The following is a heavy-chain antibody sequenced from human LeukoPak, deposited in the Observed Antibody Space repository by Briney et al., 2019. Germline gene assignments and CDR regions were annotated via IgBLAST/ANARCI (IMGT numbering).Heavy chain of an antibody. CDR3: AKAKGNIAVADY. V-gene: IGHV3-30*02. CDR1: GFTFSSYG. D-gene: IGHD6-19*01. Sequence: PGGSLRLSCVASGFTFSSYGMHWVRQAPGKGLEWVAFIRYDGSNKYYIDSLKGRFTISRDNSKNTVYLQIHSLRGEDTAVYYCAKAKGNIAVADYWCEGTVVTVSS. CDR2: IRYDGSNK. J-gene: IGHJ4*02.